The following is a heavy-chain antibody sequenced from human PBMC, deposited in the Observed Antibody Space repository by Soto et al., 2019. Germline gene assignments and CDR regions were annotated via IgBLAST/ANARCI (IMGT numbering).Heavy chain of an antibody. CDR1: GFIFYGHD. CDR3: ARGISDYVVVVTAALDV. CDR2: VSHDGRAK. J-gene: IGHJ6*02. D-gene: IGHD2-2*01. V-gene: IGHV3-30*03. Sequence: EASLRLSCVVPGFIFYGHDMHWVRQAPGKGLDWVASVSHDGRAKYYGDSVRGRFNISRDNADNSLYLQMNSLRADDTAVYFCARGISDYVVVVTAALDVWAQGTKVNVSS.